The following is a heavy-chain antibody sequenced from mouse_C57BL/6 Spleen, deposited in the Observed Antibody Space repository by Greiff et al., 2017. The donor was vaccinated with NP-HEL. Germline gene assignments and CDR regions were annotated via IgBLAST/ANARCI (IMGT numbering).Heavy chain of an antibody. V-gene: IGHV1-64*01. CDR1: GYTFTSYW. CDR3: ARGVQERIYYGDTEGFDY. J-gene: IGHJ2*01. Sequence: QVQLQQPGAELVKPGASVKLSCKASGYTFTSYWMHWVKQRPGQGLEWIGMIHPNSGSTNYNEKFKSKATLTVDKSSSTAYMQLSSLTSEDSAVYYCARGVQERIYYGDTEGFDYWGQGTTLTVSS. CDR2: IHPNSGST. D-gene: IGHD2-13*01.